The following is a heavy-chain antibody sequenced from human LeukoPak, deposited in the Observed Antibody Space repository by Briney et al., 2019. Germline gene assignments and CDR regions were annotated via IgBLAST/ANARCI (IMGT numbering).Heavy chain of an antibody. D-gene: IGHD1-26*01. V-gene: IGHV4-59*01. CDR3: ARGLGSGNYYVGFDY. CDR2: IYYSGST. CDR1: GGSIRSYY. Sequence: SETLSLTCTVSGGSIRSYYWSWLRQPPGKGLEWIGYIYYSGSTNYNPSLKSRVTISVDTSKNQFSLKLSSVTAADTAVYYCARGLGSGNYYVGFDYWGQGTLVTVSS. J-gene: IGHJ4*02.